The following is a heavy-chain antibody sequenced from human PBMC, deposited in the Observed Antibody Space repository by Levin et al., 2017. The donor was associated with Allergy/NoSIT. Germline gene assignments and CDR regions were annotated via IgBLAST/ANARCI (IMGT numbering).Heavy chain of an antibody. CDR2: IYYSGTT. Sequence: SQTLSLTCTVSGGSFSSYYWSWVRQPPGKGLEWVGYIYYSGTTNYNPSLKSRVTMSVDTSMNQFSLKLSSVTAADTAVYYCARGDFWSAYCNYWGQGTLVAVSP. CDR1: GGSFSSYY. CDR3: ARGDFWSAYCNY. D-gene: IGHD3-3*01. V-gene: IGHV4-59*01. J-gene: IGHJ4*02.